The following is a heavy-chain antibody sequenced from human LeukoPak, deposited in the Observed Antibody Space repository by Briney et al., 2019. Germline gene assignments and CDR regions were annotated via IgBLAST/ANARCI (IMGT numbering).Heavy chain of an antibody. CDR2: IKQDGGEI. J-gene: IGHJ4*02. Sequence: GGSLRLSCAASGFTFNTYWMSWVRQAPGKGLEWLANIKQDGGEIYYVDSVKGRFTISRDNAKNSIYLQMNSLRAEDTAVYYCARDESTMVRTPDYWGQGTLVTVSS. V-gene: IGHV3-7*01. CDR1: GFTFNTYW. CDR3: ARDESTMVRTPDY. D-gene: IGHD3-10*01.